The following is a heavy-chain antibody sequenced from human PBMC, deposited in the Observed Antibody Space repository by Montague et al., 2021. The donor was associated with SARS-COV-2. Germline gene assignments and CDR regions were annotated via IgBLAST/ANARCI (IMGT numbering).Heavy chain of an antibody. V-gene: IGHV4-39*01. Sequence: SETLSLTCTVSGGSISSSSYYWGWIRQPPGKGLEWIGSIYYSGSTYYNPSLKSRVTISVDTSKNQFSLKLSSVTAADTAVYYCARQGDQLLLEYWFDPWGRGTLVPLPP. CDR3: ARQGDQLLLEYWFDP. J-gene: IGHJ5*01. CDR1: GGSISSSSYY. D-gene: IGHD2-2*01. CDR2: IYYSGST.